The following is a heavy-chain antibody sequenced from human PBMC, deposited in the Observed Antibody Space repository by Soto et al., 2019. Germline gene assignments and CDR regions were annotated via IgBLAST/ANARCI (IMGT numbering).Heavy chain of an antibody. CDR3: ARNDYDYLWGSPGGDAFDI. V-gene: IGHV4-30-4*01. CDR2: MHYSGPA. CDR1: GGSISSGNRY. J-gene: IGHJ3*02. Sequence: QVQLQESGPGLVKPSQTLSLTCTVSGGSISSGNRYWNWIRQPPGKGLEWIGSMHYSGPAYNSPALKSRVTISLDTSKHQFSLKRNSVTAADTAVYYCARNDYDYLWGSPGGDAFDIWGHGTTVTVSS. D-gene: IGHD3-16*01.